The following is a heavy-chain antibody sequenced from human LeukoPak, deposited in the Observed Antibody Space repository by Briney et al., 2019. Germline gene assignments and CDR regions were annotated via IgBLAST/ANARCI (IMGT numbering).Heavy chain of an antibody. Sequence: GESLKISCQGSGYSFTSYWIGWVLPMPGKGREWMGIIHPGDSRTVYSPSFQGQVTISADKSISTAYLHWSSLEASDTAMYYCARHLSDYFYMDVWGKGTTITISS. J-gene: IGHJ6*03. CDR3: ARHLSDYFYMDV. CDR2: IHPGDSRT. D-gene: IGHD3-16*02. V-gene: IGHV5-51*01. CDR1: GYSFTSYW.